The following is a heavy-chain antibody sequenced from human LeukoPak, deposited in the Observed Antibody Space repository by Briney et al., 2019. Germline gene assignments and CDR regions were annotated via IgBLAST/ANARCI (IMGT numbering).Heavy chain of an antibody. CDR2: ISSSGSTI. CDR1: GFTFSSYE. J-gene: IGHJ4*02. Sequence: GGSLRLSCAASGFTFSSYEMNWVRQAPGKGLEWVSYISSSGSTIYYADSVKRRFTISRDNAKNSLYLQMNSLRAEDTAVYYCAREGSLGYCSSTSCSYFDYWGQGTLVTVSS. CDR3: AREGSLGYCSSTSCSYFDY. V-gene: IGHV3-48*03. D-gene: IGHD2-2*01.